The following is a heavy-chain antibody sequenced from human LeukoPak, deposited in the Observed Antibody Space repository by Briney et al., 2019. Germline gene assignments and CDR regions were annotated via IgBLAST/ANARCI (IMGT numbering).Heavy chain of an antibody. J-gene: IGHJ5*02. D-gene: IGHD2-15*01. CDR2: IRGSGGNT. CDR3: AKAVNGVVARDWFDP. CDR1: GFTFSSYA. Sequence: GGSLRLSCAASGFTFSSYAMSWVRQAPGKGLEWVSAIRGSGGNTYYAESVKGRFTISRDNSKNTLYLQMNSLRTEETAVYYCAKAVNGVVARDWFDPWGQGTLVTVSS. V-gene: IGHV3-23*01.